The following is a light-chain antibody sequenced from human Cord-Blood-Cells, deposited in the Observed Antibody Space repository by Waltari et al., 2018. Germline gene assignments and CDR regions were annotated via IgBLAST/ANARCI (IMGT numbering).Light chain of an antibody. CDR2: AAS. CDR1: QSISSY. J-gene: IGKJ2*01. V-gene: IGKV1-39*01. Sequence: DIQMTQSPSSLSASVGERVTIACQASQSISSYLNWYQQQPGKAPKLLIYAASSSQSGVPSMFSGSAAGTDFTLTISMLQPEDFATYYCQQSYSTPTFGQGTKLEIK. CDR3: QQSYSTPT.